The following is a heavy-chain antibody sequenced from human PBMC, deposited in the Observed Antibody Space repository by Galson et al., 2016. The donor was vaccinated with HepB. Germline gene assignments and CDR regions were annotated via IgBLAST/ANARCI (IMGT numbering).Heavy chain of an antibody. D-gene: IGHD6-19*01. CDR1: GGSVSSDDYY. CDR2: IYYTGPT. J-gene: IGHJ5*02. CDR3: ARVSIAVADNWLDP. Sequence: ETLSLTCTVSGGSVSSDDYYWGWIRQPPGKGLEWIGFIYYTGPTKYNPSLTGRVSISLDMSKNQFSLQLTSVTAADTAMYFCARVSIAVADNWLDPWGQGTLVTVSS. V-gene: IGHV4-61*08.